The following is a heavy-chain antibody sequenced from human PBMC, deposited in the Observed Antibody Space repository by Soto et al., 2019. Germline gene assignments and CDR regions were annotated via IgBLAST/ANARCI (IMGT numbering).Heavy chain of an antibody. J-gene: IGHJ6*02. CDR3: ATSENYYYYYGMDV. Sequence: SETLSLTCTVSGGSISSGGYSWSWIRQPPGKGLEWIGYIYHSGSTYYNPSLKSRVTISVDRSKNQFSLKLSSVTAADTAVYYCATSENYYYYYGMDVWGQGTTVTVSS. CDR1: GGSISSGGYS. V-gene: IGHV4-30-2*01. CDR2: IYHSGST.